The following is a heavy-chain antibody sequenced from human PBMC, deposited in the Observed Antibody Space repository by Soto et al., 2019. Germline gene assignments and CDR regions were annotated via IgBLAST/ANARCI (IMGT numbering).Heavy chain of an antibody. J-gene: IGHJ4*02. D-gene: IGHD3-9*01. CDR1: GDSISSSSYY. Sequence: TSETLSLTCIVSGDSISSSSYYWVWIRQPPGKGLEWIGSIYYSGTTYYNPSLESRVTISIDTSKNQFSLKVSSVTAADTAVYYCARRRYFDWYFDYWGQGTLVIVSS. V-gene: IGHV4-39*07. CDR2: IYYSGTT. CDR3: ARRRYFDWYFDY.